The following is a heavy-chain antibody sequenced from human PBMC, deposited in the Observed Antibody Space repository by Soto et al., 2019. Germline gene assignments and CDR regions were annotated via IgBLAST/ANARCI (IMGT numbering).Heavy chain of an antibody. J-gene: IGHJ6*02. CDR1: GYTFTGYY. CDR3: ARAKPARTIFGVVYGMDV. CDR2: INPNSGGT. V-gene: IGHV1-2*02. D-gene: IGHD3-3*01. Sequence: ASVKVSCKASGYTFTGYYMHWVRQAPGQGLEWMGWINPNSGGTNYAQKFQGRATMTRDTSISTAYMELSRLRSDDTAVYYCARAKPARTIFGVVYGMDVWGQGTTVTLSS.